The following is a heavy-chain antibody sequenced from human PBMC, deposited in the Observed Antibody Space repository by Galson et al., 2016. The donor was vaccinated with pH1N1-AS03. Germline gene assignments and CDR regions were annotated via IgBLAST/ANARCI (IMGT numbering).Heavy chain of an antibody. V-gene: IGHV3-33*01. CDR3: VRGSGYYFDS. D-gene: IGHD3-3*01. J-gene: IGHJ4*02. Sequence: SLRLSCAASGFTLRTYDMHWVRQAPGKGLEWVGINRYYGSTEYYGDSMKGRISISRDNSQNTMSLQLNSLRVEDTAVYYCVRGSGYYFDSWGQGTLVIVSS. CDR1: GFTLRTYD. CDR2: NRYYGSTE.